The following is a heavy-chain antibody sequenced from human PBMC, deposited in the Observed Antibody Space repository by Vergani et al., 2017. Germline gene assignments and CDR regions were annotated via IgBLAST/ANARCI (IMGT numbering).Heavy chain of an antibody. V-gene: IGHV3-23*01. CDR1: GFTFIMHA. D-gene: IGHD6-6*01. J-gene: IGHJ4*02. Sequence: EVQLLESGGDLVQPGGSLRLSCAASGFTFIMHAMSWVRQAPGKGLEWVSTLSASDRRTHYADSVKGRFTISRDNSKNTLYLQMNSLRAEDTAVYYCARDPFRIAARRGGFDYWGQGTLVTVSS. CDR3: ARDPFRIAARRGGFDY. CDR2: LSASDRRT.